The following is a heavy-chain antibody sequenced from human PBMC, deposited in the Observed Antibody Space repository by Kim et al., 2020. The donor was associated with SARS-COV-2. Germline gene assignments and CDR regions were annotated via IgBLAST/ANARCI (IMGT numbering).Heavy chain of an antibody. CDR2: ISAYNGNT. D-gene: IGHD3-3*01. V-gene: IGHV1-18*01. CDR1: GYTFTSYG. Sequence: ASVKVSCKASGYTFTSYGISWVRQAPGQGLEWMGWISAYNGNTNYAQKLQGRVTMTTDTSTSTAYMELRSLRSDDTAVYYCARDRKTRTKLTTNYYYYGMDVWGQGTTVTVSS. J-gene: IGHJ6*02. CDR3: ARDRKTRTKLTTNYYYYGMDV.